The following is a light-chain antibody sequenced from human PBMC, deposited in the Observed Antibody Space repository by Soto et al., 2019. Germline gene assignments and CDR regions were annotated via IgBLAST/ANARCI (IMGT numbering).Light chain of an antibody. V-gene: IGLV2-11*01. Sequence: LTXPRSVSGSPGQSVTISCTGTGSDVGDYNYVSWYRQHPGKAPKLMIYDVSQRPSGVPDRFSGSKSGNTASLTISGLQAEDEADYYCCSYAGTSTYVFGTGTKVTVL. CDR2: DVS. CDR1: GSDVGDYNY. J-gene: IGLJ1*01. CDR3: CSYAGTSTYV.